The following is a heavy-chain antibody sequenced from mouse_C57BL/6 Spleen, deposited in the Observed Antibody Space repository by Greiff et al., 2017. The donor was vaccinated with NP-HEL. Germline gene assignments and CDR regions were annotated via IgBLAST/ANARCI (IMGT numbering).Heavy chain of an antibody. CDR2: IDPSDSYT. D-gene: IGHD2-3*01. V-gene: IGHV1-59*01. CDR1: GYTFTSYW. J-gene: IGHJ4*01. CDR3: ARRENLYGYYGTVLYYYAMDY. Sequence: QVQLQQPGAELVRPGTSVKLSCKASGYTFTSYWMHWVKQRPGQGLEWIGVIDPSDSYTNYNQKFKGKATLTVDTSSSTAYMQLRSLTSEDSAVYYCARRENLYGYYGTVLYYYAMDYWGQGTSVTVSS.